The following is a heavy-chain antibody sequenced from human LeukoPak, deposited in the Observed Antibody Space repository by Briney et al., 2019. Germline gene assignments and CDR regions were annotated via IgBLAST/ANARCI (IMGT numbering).Heavy chain of an antibody. CDR1: GFTFSDYY. CDR3: AGGGGSYYFDS. J-gene: IGHJ4*02. D-gene: IGHD1-26*01. Sequence: GGSLRLSCAASGFTFSDYYMSWIRQAPGKGLEWVSYISSGGSVMYYADSVKGRFTISRDNAKNSLNLQVNSLRAEDTAVYYCAGGGGSYYFDSWGQGTLVTVSS. CDR2: ISSGGSVM. V-gene: IGHV3-11*04.